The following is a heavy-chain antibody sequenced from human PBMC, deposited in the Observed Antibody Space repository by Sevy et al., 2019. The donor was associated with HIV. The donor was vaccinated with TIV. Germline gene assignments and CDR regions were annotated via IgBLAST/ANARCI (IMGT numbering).Heavy chain of an antibody. D-gene: IGHD3-16*02. CDR3: ARDDPITFGGVIGYDAFDI. Sequence: SETLSLTCTVSGGSISSGGYYWSWIRQHPGKGLEWIGYIYYSGSTYYNPSLKSRVTISVDTSKNQFSLKLSSVTAADTAVYYCARDDPITFGGVIGYDAFDIWGQGTMVTVSS. CDR1: GGSISSGGYY. J-gene: IGHJ3*02. CDR2: IYYSGST. V-gene: IGHV4-31*03.